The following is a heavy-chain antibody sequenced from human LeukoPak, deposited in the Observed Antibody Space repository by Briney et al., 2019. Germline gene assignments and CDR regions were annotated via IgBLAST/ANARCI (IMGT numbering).Heavy chain of an antibody. V-gene: IGHV4-34*01. CDR1: GGSFSGYY. Sequence: PSETLSLTCAVYGGSFSGYYWSWIRQPPGKGLEWIGEINHSGSTNYNPSLKSRVTFSVDTSKNQFSLKLSSVTAADTAVYYCARFMSGWYSDYWGQGALLTVSS. D-gene: IGHD6-19*01. CDR2: INHSGST. CDR3: ARFMSGWYSDY. J-gene: IGHJ4*02.